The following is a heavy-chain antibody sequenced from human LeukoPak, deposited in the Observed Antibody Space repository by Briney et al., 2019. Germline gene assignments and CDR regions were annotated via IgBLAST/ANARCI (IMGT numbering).Heavy chain of an antibody. CDR3: ARDAGGTWFDP. CDR1: GGSISTYS. CDR2: IKNNGGN. V-gene: IGHV4-59*01. J-gene: IGHJ5*02. Sequence: SETLSLTCTVSGGSISTYSLNWIRQSPGQGLEWIGYIKNNGGNYNNPSLMGRVTISLDTSKNQFSLKLTSVTAADTAVYYCARDAGGTWFDPWGQGTLVTVSS.